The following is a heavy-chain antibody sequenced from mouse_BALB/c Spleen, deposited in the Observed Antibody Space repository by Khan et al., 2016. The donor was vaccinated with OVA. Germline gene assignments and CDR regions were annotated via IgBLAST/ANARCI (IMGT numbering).Heavy chain of an antibody. CDR1: GYSFTNYG. CDR3: ASGGYWYFDV. D-gene: IGHD1-1*02. Sequence: LVESGPEVMKPGETVKISCKASGYSFTNYGMNWVRQAPGKGLKWMGWINTYTGEPTYADDFKGRIAFSLETSASTAYLQINNLNNEDTATYFGASGGYWYFDVWGAGTTVTVSS. V-gene: IGHV9-3-1*01. J-gene: IGHJ1*01. CDR2: INTYTGEP.